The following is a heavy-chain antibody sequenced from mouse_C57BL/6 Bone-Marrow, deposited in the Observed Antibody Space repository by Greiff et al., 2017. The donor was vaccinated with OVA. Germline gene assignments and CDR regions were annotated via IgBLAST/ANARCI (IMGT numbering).Heavy chain of an antibody. CDR3: ARTLYYGSSAYAMDY. V-gene: IGHV2-2*01. D-gene: IGHD1-1*01. CDR2: LWSGGST. Sequence: VKLVESGPGLVQPSQSLSITCPVSGFSLTSYGVHWVRQSPGKGLEWLGVLWSGGSTDYHAAFISSLSISKDNSKSQVFLKMNSLQADDTAIYYCARTLYYGSSAYAMDYWGQGTSVTVSS. CDR1: GFSLTSYG. J-gene: IGHJ4*01.